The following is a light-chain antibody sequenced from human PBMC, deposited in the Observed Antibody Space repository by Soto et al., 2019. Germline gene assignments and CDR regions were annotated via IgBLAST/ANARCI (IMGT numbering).Light chain of an antibody. CDR3: QQSYSTPGGT. CDR1: QSISSY. CDR2: AAS. V-gene: IGKV1-39*01. Sequence: DIQMTQCPSSLSASVGDRVTITCRASQSISSYLNWYQQKPGKAPKLLIYAASSLQSGVPSRFSGSGSGTDFTLTISSLQPEDFATYYCQQSYSTPGGTFGQGAKVDIK. J-gene: IGKJ1*01.